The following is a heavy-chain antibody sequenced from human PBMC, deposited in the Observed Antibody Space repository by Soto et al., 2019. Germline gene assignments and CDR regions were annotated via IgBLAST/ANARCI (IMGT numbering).Heavy chain of an antibody. CDR3: ARDRAVYTGEGRHFYYYGMDV. CDR2: IYHGGST. Sequence: PSETLSLTCAVSGYSISSGYYLGWLLQPPWKGLEWIGSIYHGGSTYYNPSLNSRVTLSIDTSKKQFSLNLRSVTAADTAIYFCARDRAVYTGEGRHFYYYGMDVWGQGTAVTVSS. V-gene: IGHV4-38-2*02. D-gene: IGHD7-27*01. CDR1: GYSISSGYY. J-gene: IGHJ6*02.